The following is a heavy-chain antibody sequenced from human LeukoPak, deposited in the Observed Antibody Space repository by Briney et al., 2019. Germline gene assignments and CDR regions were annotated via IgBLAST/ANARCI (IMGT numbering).Heavy chain of an antibody. CDR1: GFTFSTYT. V-gene: IGHV3-21*01. CDR2: ISGSSDYI. D-gene: IGHD3-22*01. CDR3: AGVVRYDSSDPSLDY. J-gene: IGHJ4*02. Sequence: GGSLRLSCAASGFTFSTYTMNWVRQAPGKGLEWVSSISGSSDYIFYADSVKGRFTISGDNAKNSLYLQMNSLRAEDTAVYYCAGVVRYDSSDPSLDYWGQGTLVTVSS.